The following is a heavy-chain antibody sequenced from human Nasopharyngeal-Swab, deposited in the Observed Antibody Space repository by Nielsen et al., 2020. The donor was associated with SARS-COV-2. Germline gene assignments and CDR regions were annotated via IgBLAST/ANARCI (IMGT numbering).Heavy chain of an antibody. V-gene: IGHV4-4*07. CDR2: IYFSGST. CDR1: GGSINNYY. J-gene: IGHJ4*02. D-gene: IGHD1-26*01. Sequence: SETLSLTCSASGGSINNYYWSWIRQPAGKGLEWIGRIYFSGSTNYNPSLKSRVTMSVDMSKNQFSLKLSSVTAADTAVYYCARRETIVGSFDYWGQGTLVTVSS. CDR3: ARRETIVGSFDY.